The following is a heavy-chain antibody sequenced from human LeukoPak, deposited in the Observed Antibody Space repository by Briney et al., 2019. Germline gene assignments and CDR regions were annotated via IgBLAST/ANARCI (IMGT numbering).Heavy chain of an antibody. J-gene: IGHJ1*01. CDR3: AKDGLQWLVLYEYFQH. Sequence: GALRLSCAASGFTFSSYGMHWVRQAPGKGLEWVAVISYDGSNKYYADSVKGRFTISRDNSKNTLYLQMNSLRAEDTAVYYCAKDGLQWLVLYEYFQHWGQGTLVTVSS. CDR2: ISYDGSNK. V-gene: IGHV3-30*18. D-gene: IGHD6-19*01. CDR1: GFTFSSYG.